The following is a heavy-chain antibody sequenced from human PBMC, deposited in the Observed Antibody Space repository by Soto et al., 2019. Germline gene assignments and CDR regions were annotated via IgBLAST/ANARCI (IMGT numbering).Heavy chain of an antibody. J-gene: IGHJ4*02. D-gene: IGHD4-17*01. CDR2: IRNDGSPK. CDR3: ARAVRPFDY. CDR1: GFTFSDYY. V-gene: IGHV3-11*04. Sequence: GGSLRLSCAASGFTFSDYYMSRIRQAPGTGLEWVAVIRNDGSPKYYADSVKGRFTISRDNSKNTLYLQMNSLRVEDTDVYYCARAVRPFDYWGQGTLDTVSS.